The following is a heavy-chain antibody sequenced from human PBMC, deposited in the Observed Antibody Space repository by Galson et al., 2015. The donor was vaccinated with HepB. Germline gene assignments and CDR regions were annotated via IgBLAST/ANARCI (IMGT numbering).Heavy chain of an antibody. J-gene: IGHJ6*02. D-gene: IGHD3-3*01. V-gene: IGHV3-30*18. Sequence: SLRLSCAASGFTFSSYGMHWVRQAPGKGLEWVAVISYDGSNKYYADSVKGRFTISRDNSKNTLYLQMNSLRAEDTAVYYCAKTLRLRFALEYYYGMDVWGQGTTVTVSS. CDR2: ISYDGSNK. CDR3: AKTLRLRFALEYYYGMDV. CDR1: GFTFSSYG.